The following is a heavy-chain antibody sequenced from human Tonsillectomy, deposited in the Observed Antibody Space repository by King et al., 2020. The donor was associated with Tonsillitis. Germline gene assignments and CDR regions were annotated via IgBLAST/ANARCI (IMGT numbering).Heavy chain of an antibody. CDR2: ISGSGGST. CDR1: GFTFSSYA. Sequence: VQLVESGGGLVQPGGSLRLSCAASGFTFSSYAMSWVRQAPGKGLEWVSAISGSGGSTYYADSVKGRFTIARDNSKNTLYLQMHSLRAEATAVYYCAKDWGSKGVVITHDAFDIWGQGTMVTVSS. V-gene: IGHV3-23*04. CDR3: AKDWGSKGVVITHDAFDI. D-gene: IGHD3-22*01. J-gene: IGHJ3*02.